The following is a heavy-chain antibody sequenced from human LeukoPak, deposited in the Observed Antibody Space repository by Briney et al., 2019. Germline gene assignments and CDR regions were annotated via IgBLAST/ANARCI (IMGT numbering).Heavy chain of an antibody. CDR3: ARVYYADY. CDR1: GFPLSSYW. V-gene: IGHV3-74*01. D-gene: IGHD3-22*01. J-gene: IGHJ4*02. Sequence: RGALRLSRAASGFPLSSYWMHWVRQAPGKGLVWVSRINSDGSSTSYADSVKGRFTISRDNAKNTLYLQMNSLRAEDTAVYYCARVYYADYWGQGTLVTVSS. CDR2: INSDGSST.